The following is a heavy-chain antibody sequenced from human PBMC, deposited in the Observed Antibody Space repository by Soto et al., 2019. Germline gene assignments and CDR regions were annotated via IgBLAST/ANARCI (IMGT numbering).Heavy chain of an antibody. J-gene: IGHJ3*02. CDR1: GYTLTSYY. V-gene: IGHV1-46*01. Sequence: ASVKVSCKASGYTLTSYYMHWVRQAPGQGLEWMGIINPSGGSTSYAQKFQGRVTMTRDTSTSTVYMELSSLRSEDTAVYYCARDVSRRPYSSSWYDAFDIWGQGTMVTVS. D-gene: IGHD6-13*01. CDR3: ARDVSRRPYSSSWYDAFDI. CDR2: INPSGGST.